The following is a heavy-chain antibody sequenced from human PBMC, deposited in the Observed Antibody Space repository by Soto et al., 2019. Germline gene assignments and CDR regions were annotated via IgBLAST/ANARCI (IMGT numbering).Heavy chain of an antibody. CDR1: GFTFSGYA. CDR3: AKIPGGNSLAAFDI. CDR2: VSGGGDST. V-gene: IGHV3-23*01. Sequence: EVPLLESGGGLVQPGGSLRLSCAASGFTFSGYAMSWVRQAPGKGLEWVSAVSGGGDSTYYADSVKGRFTISRDNSKNTLYLQMSSLRAEDTAVYYCAKIPGGNSLAAFDIWGQGTMVTVSS. J-gene: IGHJ3*02. D-gene: IGHD2-21*02.